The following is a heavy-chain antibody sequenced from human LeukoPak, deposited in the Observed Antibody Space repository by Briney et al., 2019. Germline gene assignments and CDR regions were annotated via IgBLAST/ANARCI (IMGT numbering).Heavy chain of an antibody. CDR2: IKYDGSWT. CDR3: AASMVAYGLDV. CDR1: GFTFSGFW. V-gene: IGHV3-74*01. J-gene: IGHJ6*02. Sequence: GGSLRLSCAAFGFTFSGFWMHWVRQAPGEGPAWVSQIKYDGSWTTYADSVKGRFTISRDNAKHTLYLQMNSLRAEDTAVYFCAASMVAYGLDVWGQGTTVTVSS. D-gene: IGHD3-10*01.